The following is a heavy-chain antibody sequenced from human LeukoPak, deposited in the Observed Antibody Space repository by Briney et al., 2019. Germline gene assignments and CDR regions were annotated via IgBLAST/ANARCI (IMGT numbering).Heavy chain of an antibody. Sequence: GRSLRLSCAASGFTFSSYAMHWVRQAPGKGLEWVAVISYDGSNKYYADSVKGRFTISRDNSKNTLYLQMNSLRAEDTAVYYCARDRQLDYWGQGTMVTVSS. J-gene: IGHJ4*02. CDR1: GFTFSSYA. CDR2: ISYDGSNK. V-gene: IGHV3-30*01. CDR3: ARDRQLDY. D-gene: IGHD6-13*01.